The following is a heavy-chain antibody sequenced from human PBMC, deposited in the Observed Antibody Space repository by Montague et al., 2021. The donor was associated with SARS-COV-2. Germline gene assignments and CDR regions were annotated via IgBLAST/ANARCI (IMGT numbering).Heavy chain of an antibody. CDR2: ISSSGFAT. CDR3: AKSLQVGATTPFDY. CDR1: GFTFDDYG. D-gene: IGHD1-26*01. J-gene: IGHJ4*02. V-gene: IGHV3-23*01. Sequence: SLRLSCAASGFTFDDYGMSWVRQAPGKGLEWVSSISSSGFATYYADSVKGRFIFSRDNSKNTVTLQMNSLRAEDTAIYYCAKSLQVGATTPFDYWGQGILVTVSS.